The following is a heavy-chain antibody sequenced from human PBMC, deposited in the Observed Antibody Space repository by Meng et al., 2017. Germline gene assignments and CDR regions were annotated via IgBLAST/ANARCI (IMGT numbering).Heavy chain of an antibody. V-gene: IGHV4-61*01. D-gene: IGHD4-17*01. CDR1: GGAVGSGNYY. Sequence: VPLPDSCPCLVRPSVSLSLTCTVSGGAVGSGNYYLSLIRQPPGKCLEWIGYIVYSGSTTYTPSLKTRVTISVDTSKNQFSLKLTSVTAADTAVYFWARDVGGDYETLFDYWGQGTLVTVSS. J-gene: IGHJ4*02. CDR3: ARDVGGDYETLFDY. CDR2: IVYSGST.